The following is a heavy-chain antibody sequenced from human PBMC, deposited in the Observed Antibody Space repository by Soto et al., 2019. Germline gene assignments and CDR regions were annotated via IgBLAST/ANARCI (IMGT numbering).Heavy chain of an antibody. CDR3: APGVLRTFFGLVTTSAIYFDF. V-gene: IGHV2-5*02. Sequence: ITLNESGPTVVRPTETLTLTCRFSGFSLTTSGVGVGWVRQSPVKAPEWLALIYWDDDKRYSESLNSRLTITQDTSRNQMVLTVANMDPTYPATYSVAPGVLRTFFGLVTTSAIYFDFWGQGTPVAVSS. CDR1: GFSLTTSGVG. D-gene: IGHD3-3*01. CDR2: IYWDDDK. J-gene: IGHJ4*02.